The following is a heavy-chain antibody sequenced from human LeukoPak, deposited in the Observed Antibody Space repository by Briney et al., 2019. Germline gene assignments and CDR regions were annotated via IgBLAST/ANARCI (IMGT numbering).Heavy chain of an antibody. CDR1: GYSISSGYY. CDR3: ARRGDIVVVPAAIPPFDY. CDR2: IYHSGST. V-gene: IGHV4-38-2*02. D-gene: IGHD2-2*01. J-gene: IGHJ4*02. Sequence: SETLSLTCTVSGYSISSGYYWGWIRQPPGKGLEWIGSIYHSGSTYYNPSLKSRVTISVDTSKNQFSLKLSSVTAADTAVYYCARRGDIVVVPAAIPPFDYWGQGTLVTVSS.